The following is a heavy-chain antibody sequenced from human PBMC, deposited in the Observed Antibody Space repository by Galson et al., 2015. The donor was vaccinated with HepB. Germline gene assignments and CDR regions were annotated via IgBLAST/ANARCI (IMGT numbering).Heavy chain of an antibody. J-gene: IGHJ4*02. CDR3: ARVQYDRSGYYNFDY. D-gene: IGHD3-22*01. Sequence: SVKVSCKASGYTFTSYYIHWVRQAPGLGLEWMGMINPTGGSTRYAQKFQGRVTVTRDTSTSTVYMELSSLRSDDTAVYYCARVQYDRSGYYNFDYWGQGTLVTVSS. V-gene: IGHV1-46*01. CDR2: INPTGGST. CDR1: GYTFTSYY.